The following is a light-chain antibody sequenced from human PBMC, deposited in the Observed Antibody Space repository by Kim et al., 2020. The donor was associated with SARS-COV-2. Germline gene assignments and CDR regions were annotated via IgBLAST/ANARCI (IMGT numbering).Light chain of an antibody. CDR1: SSNIGSNY. J-gene: IGLJ1*01. V-gene: IGLV1-47*01. CDR2: RNN. CDR3: AAWDDSLSGYV. Sequence: GQRVTISFSGSSSNIGSNYVYWYQQLPGTAPKLLIYRNNKRPSGVPDRFSGSKSGTSASLAISGLRSEDEADYYCAAWDDSLSGYVFGTGTKVTVL.